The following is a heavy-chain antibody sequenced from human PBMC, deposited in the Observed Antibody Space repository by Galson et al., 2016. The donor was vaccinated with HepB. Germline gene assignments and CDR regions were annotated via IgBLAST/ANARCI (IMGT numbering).Heavy chain of an antibody. J-gene: IGHJ3*01. CDR2: IYYSGNT. CDR1: GGPISSSYYF. Sequence: ETLSLTCTVSGGPISSSYYFWAWIRKPPGKGLDWIGSIYYSGNTHYNPSLQSRISISVDTSKNQFSLSLTSVISADTAMYSCARQDSAGLVNFWGQGTMVTVSS. V-gene: IGHV4-39*01. D-gene: IGHD2/OR15-2a*01. CDR3: ARQDSAGLVNF.